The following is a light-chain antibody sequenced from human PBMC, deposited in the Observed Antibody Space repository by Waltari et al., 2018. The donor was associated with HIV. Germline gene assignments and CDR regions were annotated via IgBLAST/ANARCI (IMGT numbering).Light chain of an antibody. CDR1: TSNIGANYD. CDR3: QSYDSGLNGPV. J-gene: IGLJ2*01. V-gene: IGLV1-40*01. CDR2: FNG. Sequence: QSVLPQPPSVSGAPGQRVIISCTGNTSNIGANYDVHWYLHLPGSAPKLLMVFNGNRPSGVPARFSGSKSGASASLAITKLQAEDEAVYYCQSYDSGLNGPVFGGGTKLTVL.